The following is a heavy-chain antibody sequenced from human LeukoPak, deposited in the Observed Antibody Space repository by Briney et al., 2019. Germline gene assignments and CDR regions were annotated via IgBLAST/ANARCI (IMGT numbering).Heavy chain of an antibody. Sequence: ASVKFSCKASGYTFTSYGISWVRQAPGQGLEWMGWISAYNGNTNYAQKLQGRVTMTTDTSTSTAYMELRSLRSDDTAVYYCARALGYCSSTSCYAFDYWGQGTLVTVSS. CDR1: GYTFTSYG. V-gene: IGHV1-18*01. J-gene: IGHJ4*02. D-gene: IGHD2-2*01. CDR2: ISAYNGNT. CDR3: ARALGYCSSTSCYAFDY.